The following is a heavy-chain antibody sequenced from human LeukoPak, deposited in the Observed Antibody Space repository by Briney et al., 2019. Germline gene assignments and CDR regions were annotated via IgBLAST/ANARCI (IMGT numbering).Heavy chain of an antibody. V-gene: IGHV1-46*03. CDR3: ARDYEAADWFDP. D-gene: IGHD3-3*01. CDR1: GYTFTSYC. Sequence: ASVKVSCKASGYTFTSYCMHWVRQAPGQGLEWMGIINPSGGSTSYAQKFQGRVTMTRDTSTSTVYMELSSLRSEDTAVYYCARDYEAADWFDPWGQGTLVTVSS. J-gene: IGHJ5*02. CDR2: INPSGGST.